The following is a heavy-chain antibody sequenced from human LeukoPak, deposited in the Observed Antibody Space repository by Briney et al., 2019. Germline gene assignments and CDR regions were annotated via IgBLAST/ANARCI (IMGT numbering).Heavy chain of an antibody. Sequence: GGSLRLSCAASGFTFNTYTMNWVRQAPGKGLEWVSYISGSSGIIDYADSVRGRFTISRDFSKNTVFLHMNSLRAEDTAVYYCARGDDSGYYDYFDYWGQGALVTVSS. CDR2: ISGSSGII. CDR3: ARGDDSGYYDYFDY. D-gene: IGHD3-22*01. CDR1: GFTFNTYT. V-gene: IGHV3-48*01. J-gene: IGHJ4*02.